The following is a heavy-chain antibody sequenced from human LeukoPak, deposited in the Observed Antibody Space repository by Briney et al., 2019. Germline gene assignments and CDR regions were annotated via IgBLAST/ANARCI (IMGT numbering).Heavy chain of an antibody. J-gene: IGHJ4*02. CDR2: ISSSSSYI. CDR3: ARASDYGDPFDY. V-gene: IGHV3-21*01. D-gene: IGHD4-17*01. CDR1: GFTFSSYG. Sequence: GGTLRLSCAASGFTFSSYGMSWVRQAPGKGLEWVSSISSSSSYIYYADSVKGRFTISRDNAKNSLYLQMNSLRAEDTAVYYCARASDYGDPFDYWGQGTLVTVSS.